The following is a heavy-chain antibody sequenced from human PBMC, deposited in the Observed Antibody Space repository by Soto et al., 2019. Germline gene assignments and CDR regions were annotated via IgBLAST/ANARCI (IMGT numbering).Heavy chain of an antibody. CDR3: TTAGGSGSYLFGYSYYGMDV. CDR2: IKSKTDGGTT. Sequence: GGSLRLSCAASGFTFSNAWMSWVRQAPGKGLEWVGRIKSKTDGGTTEYAATVKGRFTISRDDSKNTLYLQMNSLKTEDTAVYYCTTAGGSGSYLFGYSYYGMDVWGQGTTATV. D-gene: IGHD3-10*01. CDR1: GFTFSNAW. J-gene: IGHJ6*02. V-gene: IGHV3-15*01.